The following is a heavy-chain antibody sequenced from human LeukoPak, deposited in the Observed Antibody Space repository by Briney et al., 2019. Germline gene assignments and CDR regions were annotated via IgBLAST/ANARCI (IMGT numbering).Heavy chain of an antibody. V-gene: IGHV3-9*01. CDR2: ISWNSDSI. D-gene: IGHD5-18*01. Sequence: PGGSLRLSCAASGFTFGDYAMHWVRQAPGKGLEWVSGISWNSDSIGYADSVKGRFTISRDNAKNSLYLQMNSLRAEDTALYHCARDRSYGSFDYWGQGALVTVST. J-gene: IGHJ4*02. CDR1: GFTFGDYA. CDR3: ARDRSYGSFDY.